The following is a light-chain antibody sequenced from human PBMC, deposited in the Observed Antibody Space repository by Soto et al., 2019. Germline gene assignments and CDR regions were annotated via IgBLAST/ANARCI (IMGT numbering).Light chain of an antibody. Sequence: EIVLTQSPATLSLSPGERATLSCRASQSVSSYLAWYQQKPGQAPRLLIYDASSRATGIPARFSGSGSGTDFTLTISSLELEDFAVYYCQQRSNWPRITFGGGTKVEIK. J-gene: IGKJ4*01. CDR3: QQRSNWPRIT. V-gene: IGKV3-11*01. CDR1: QSVSSY. CDR2: DAS.